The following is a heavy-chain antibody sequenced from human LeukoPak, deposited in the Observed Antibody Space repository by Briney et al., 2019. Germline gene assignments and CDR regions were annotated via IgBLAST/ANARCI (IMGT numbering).Heavy chain of an antibody. D-gene: IGHD4-23*01. Sequence: ASVKVSCKVSGYTLTELSMHWERQAPGKGLEWMGGFDPEGGETIYAQKFQGRVTMTEDTSTDTAYMELSSLRSEDTAVYYCATGHGNSDYYFDYWGQGTLVTVSS. J-gene: IGHJ4*02. CDR2: FDPEGGET. CDR3: ATGHGNSDYYFDY. CDR1: GYTLTELS. V-gene: IGHV1-24*01.